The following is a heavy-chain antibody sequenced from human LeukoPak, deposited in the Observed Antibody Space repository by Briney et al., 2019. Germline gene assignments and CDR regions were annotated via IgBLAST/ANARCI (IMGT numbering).Heavy chain of an antibody. J-gene: IGHJ4*02. Sequence: GGSLRLPCSASGFSFNIYSMSWVRQSPGKGLEWIAYTGSIGSTIHYADSVKGRFTISRDNAKKSLFLQMDTLRGDDTAVYYCARVGGRGIDYWGQGSLVLVSS. CDR1: GFSFNIYS. CDR2: TGSIGSTI. CDR3: ARVGGRGIDY. V-gene: IGHV3-48*01.